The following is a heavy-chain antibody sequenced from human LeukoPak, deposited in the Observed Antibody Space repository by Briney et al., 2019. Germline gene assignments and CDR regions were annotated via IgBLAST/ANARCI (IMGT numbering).Heavy chain of an antibody. CDR1: GYTFTSYG. Sequence: ASVKVSCKASGYTFTSYGISWGRQAPGQGLEWMGWISAYNGNTNYAQKLQGRVTMTTDTSTSTAYMELRSLRSDDTAVYYCAREGGYYGSGSYLHYWGQGTLVTVSS. D-gene: IGHD3-10*01. V-gene: IGHV1-18*01. CDR2: ISAYNGNT. J-gene: IGHJ4*02. CDR3: AREGGYYGSGSYLHY.